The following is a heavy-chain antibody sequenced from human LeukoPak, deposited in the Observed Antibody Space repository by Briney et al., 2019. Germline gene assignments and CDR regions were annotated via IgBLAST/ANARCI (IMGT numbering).Heavy chain of an antibody. V-gene: IGHV3-33*08. CDR2: IWYDGSNE. Sequence: QTGGSLRLSCAASGFTFSSYAMSWVRQAPGKGLEWVTIIWYDGSNEYYADSVKGRFAFSRDNSKNALYLQMNNLRVEDTAVYYCATSRGSYCMDVWGKGTTVTVSS. D-gene: IGHD1-26*01. J-gene: IGHJ6*03. CDR3: ATSRGSYCMDV. CDR1: GFTFSSYA.